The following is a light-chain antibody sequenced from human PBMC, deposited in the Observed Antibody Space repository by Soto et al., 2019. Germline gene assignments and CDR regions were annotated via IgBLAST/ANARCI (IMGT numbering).Light chain of an antibody. V-gene: IGKV3-20*01. CDR3: QQYGHSPRT. J-gene: IGKJ1*01. CDR2: GAS. Sequence: IVLTQSPDTLSFSPGERATLSCRASQSVGTRLAWYQHKTGQAPSLLMSGASSRATGIPDRFSGSGSETDFTLTISRLEPEDFALYYCQQYGHSPRTFGQGTRWIT. CDR1: QSVGTR.